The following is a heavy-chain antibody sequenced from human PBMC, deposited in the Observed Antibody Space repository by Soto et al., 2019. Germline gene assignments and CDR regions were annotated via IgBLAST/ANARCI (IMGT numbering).Heavy chain of an antibody. J-gene: IGHJ3*02. CDR1: GYSFTSYW. CDR2: IYPGDSDT. CDR3: ARRRPHYDILTGGGFDI. V-gene: IGHV5-51*01. D-gene: IGHD3-9*01. Sequence: PGESLKISCKGSGYSFTSYWIGWVRQMPGKGLEWMGIIYPGDSDTRYSPSFQGQVTISADKSISTAYLQWSSLKASDTAMYYCARRRPHYDILTGGGFDIWGQGTMVTVSS.